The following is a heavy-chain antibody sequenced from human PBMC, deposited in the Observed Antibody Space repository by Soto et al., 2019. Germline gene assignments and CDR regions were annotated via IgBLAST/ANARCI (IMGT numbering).Heavy chain of an antibody. CDR2: ISYSGST. J-gene: IGHJ4*02. CDR3: ARGRGSGSYSGSVFDL. V-gene: IGHV4-30-4*01. CDR1: GGSISSRDYF. Sequence: SETLSLTCTVSGGSISSRDYFWSWILQPPGKGLEWIGYISYSGSTFYNPSLKSRLTISIDTSKNQFSLKLSSVTAADTAVYYCARGRGSGSYSGSVFDLWGQGTLVTVSS. D-gene: IGHD3-10*01.